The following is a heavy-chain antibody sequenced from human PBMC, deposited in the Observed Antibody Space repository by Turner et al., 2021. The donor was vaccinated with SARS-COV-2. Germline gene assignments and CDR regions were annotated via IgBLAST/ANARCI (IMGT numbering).Heavy chain of an antibody. D-gene: IGHD1-26*01. V-gene: IGHV4-34*01. Sequence: QVQLQQWGAELLKPSEALSLSCAVHGGSFRGYYWSWIRQPPGKGLDWIGEINHSGSTNYNPSLKSGISISIDTAKNQFSLNLNSVTAADTAVYYCARAGREGFDPWGQGTLVTVSS. CDR3: ARAGREGFDP. CDR2: INHSGST. CDR1: GGSFRGYY. J-gene: IGHJ5*02.